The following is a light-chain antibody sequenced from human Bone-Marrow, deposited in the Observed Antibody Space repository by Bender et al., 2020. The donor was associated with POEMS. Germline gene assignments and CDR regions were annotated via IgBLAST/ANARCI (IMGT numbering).Light chain of an antibody. J-gene: IGLJ2*01. V-gene: IGLV3-21*02. Sequence: SYVLTQPPSVSVAPGQPARIPCGGNNIVSKPVHWYQKRPGQAPVLVLFDDTERPAEIPARLSGSNSGDTATLTISRAAAGDEADYYCQVWDSDSDHGVVGGGTKLPAL. CDR3: QVWDSDSDHGV. CDR2: DDT. CDR1: NIVSKP.